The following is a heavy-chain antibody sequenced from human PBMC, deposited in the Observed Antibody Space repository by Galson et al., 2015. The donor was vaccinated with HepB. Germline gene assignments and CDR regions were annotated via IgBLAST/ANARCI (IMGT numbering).Heavy chain of an antibody. D-gene: IGHD5-24*01. V-gene: IGHV3-66*02. J-gene: IGHJ6*02. CDR3: AKDQGDGYRNYYYYYGMDV. Sequence: SLRLSCAASGYTISNIYVGWVRQAPGKGLEWVSLIYSDGSTYYADSVKGRFTISRDNSKNTLYLQMNSLRPEDTAVYYCAKDQGDGYRNYYYYYGMDVWGQGTTVTVSS. CDR1: GYTISNIY. CDR2: IYSDGST.